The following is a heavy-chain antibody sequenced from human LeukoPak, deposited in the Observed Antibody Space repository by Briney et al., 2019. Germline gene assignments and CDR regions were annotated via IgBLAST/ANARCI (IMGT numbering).Heavy chain of an antibody. CDR1: GYTFTSYG. CDR2: ISAYNGNT. CDR3: AREVGARWEDYFDY. V-gene: IGHV1-18*01. Sequence: ASVKVSCKASGYTFTSYGISWVRQAPGQGLEWMGWISAYNGNTNYAQKLQGRVTMTTDTSTSTAYMELRSLRSDDTAVYYCAREVGARWEDYFDYWGRGTLVTVSS. D-gene: IGHD1-26*01. J-gene: IGHJ4*02.